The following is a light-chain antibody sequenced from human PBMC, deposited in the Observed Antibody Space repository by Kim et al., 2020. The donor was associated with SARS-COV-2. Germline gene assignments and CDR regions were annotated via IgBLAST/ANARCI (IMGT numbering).Light chain of an antibody. CDR3: QVWDSSSDHLWV. V-gene: IGLV3-21*04. J-gene: IGLJ3*02. CDR1: NIGSKS. Sequence: SYELTQPPSVSVAPGKTARITCGGNNIGSKSVQWYQQKPGQAPVLVIYYDSDRPSGIPERCSGSNSGNTATLTISRVEAGDEADYYCQVWDSSSDHLWVFGGGTQLTVL. CDR2: YDS.